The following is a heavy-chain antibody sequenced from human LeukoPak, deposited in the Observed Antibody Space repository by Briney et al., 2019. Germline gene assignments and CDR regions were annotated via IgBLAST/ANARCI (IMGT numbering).Heavy chain of an antibody. CDR3: AKLTGYCSGGSCYGYIDY. D-gene: IGHD2-15*01. CDR1: GFTFSSYA. V-gene: IGHV3-23*01. Sequence: GGSLRLSCAASGFTFSSYAMSWVRQAPGKGLEWVSAISGSGGSTYYADSVKGRFTISRDNSKNTLYLQMNSLRAEDTAVYYCAKLTGYCSGGSCYGYIDYWGQGTLVTVSS. CDR2: ISGSGGST. J-gene: IGHJ4*02.